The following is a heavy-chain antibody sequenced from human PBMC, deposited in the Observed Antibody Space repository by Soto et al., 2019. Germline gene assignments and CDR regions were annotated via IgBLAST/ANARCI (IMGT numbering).Heavy chain of an antibody. V-gene: IGHV4-34*01. J-gene: IGHJ6*03. D-gene: IGHD3-10*01. CDR3: ARGLILWFGELSRRGGYYYYMDV. Sequence: QVQLQQWGAGLLKPSETLSLTCAVYGGSFSGYQWTWIRQTPGKGLEWIGEINDSGNINYNPSLKKRASSLVDTAKNQISLKLSSVTAADTAVYYCARGLILWFGELSRRGGYYYYMDVWGKGTTVTVSS. CDR1: GGSFSGYQ. CDR2: INDSGNI.